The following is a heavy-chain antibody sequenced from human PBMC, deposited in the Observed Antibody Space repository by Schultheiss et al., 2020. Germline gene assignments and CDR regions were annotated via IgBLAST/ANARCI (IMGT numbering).Heavy chain of an antibody. J-gene: IGHJ4*02. CDR3: ARGWVVITD. Sequence: GGSLRLSCVTSGFTFSNYAMSWVRQAPGKGLEWVSVIYSGGSTYYADSVKGRFTISRDNSKNTLYLQMNSLRAEDTAVYYCARGWVVITDWGQETLITVSS. CDR1: GFTFSNYA. CDR2: IYSGGST. D-gene: IGHD3-22*01. V-gene: IGHV3-53*01.